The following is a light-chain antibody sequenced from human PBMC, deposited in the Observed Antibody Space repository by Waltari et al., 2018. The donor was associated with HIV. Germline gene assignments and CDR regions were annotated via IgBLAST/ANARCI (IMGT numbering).Light chain of an antibody. CDR3: HQSSSLPWT. J-gene: IGKJ1*01. CDR2: YAS. V-gene: IGKV6-21*01. Sequence: EIVLTQSPDFQSVTPREKVTITCRASQSIGTSLHWYQQKPDQSPKLLIKYASQSFSGVPSRFSGSGSGTEFTLTINSLKAEDGATYYCHQSSSLPWTFGQGTKVEIE. CDR1: QSIGTS.